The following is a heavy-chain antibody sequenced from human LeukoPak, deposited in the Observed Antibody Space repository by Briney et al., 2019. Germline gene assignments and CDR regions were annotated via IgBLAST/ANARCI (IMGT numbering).Heavy chain of an antibody. D-gene: IGHD6-19*01. V-gene: IGHV3-21*01. J-gene: IGHJ4*02. Sequence: GGSLRLSCAASGFTFSSYSMNWVRQAPGKGLEWVSSISSSSNYIYYADSVKGRFTISRDNAKNSLYLQMNSLRAEDTAVYYCAGESLRAGYSSGWSCFDYWGQGTLVTVSS. CDR1: GFTFSSYS. CDR2: ISSSSNYI. CDR3: AGESLRAGYSSGWSCFDY.